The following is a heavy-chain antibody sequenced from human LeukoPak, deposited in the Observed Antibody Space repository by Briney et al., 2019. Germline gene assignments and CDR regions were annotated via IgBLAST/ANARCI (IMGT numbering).Heavy chain of an antibody. CDR2: IYSAGST. V-gene: IGHV3-53*01. Sequence: GGSLRLSCAASGFTVGTNYMNWVRQAPEKGLEWVSVIYSAGSTYYADSVKGRFTISRDNSKNTLYLQMNSLGAEDTVVYYCARDTVTTFRFRDYYYGMGVWGQGTTVTVSS. D-gene: IGHD4-17*01. CDR3: ARDTVTTFRFRDYYYGMGV. J-gene: IGHJ6*02. CDR1: GFTVGTNY.